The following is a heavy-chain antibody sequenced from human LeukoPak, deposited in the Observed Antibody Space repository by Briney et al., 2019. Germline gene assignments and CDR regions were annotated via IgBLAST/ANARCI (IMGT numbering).Heavy chain of an antibody. CDR1: GYTFTNYA. CDR3: ARGIWSSHSVGYYFDF. J-gene: IGHJ4*02. V-gene: IGHV1-3*03. CDR2: INAGNGNT. D-gene: IGHD5/OR15-5a*01. Sequence: AATVKVSCKASGYTFTNYAVNWVRQAPGQRLEWMGWINAGNGNTKYSQEFQGRVTIIRDASASTVYMELSSLRSDDMAVYYCARGIWSSHSVGYYFDFWGQGTLVTVSS.